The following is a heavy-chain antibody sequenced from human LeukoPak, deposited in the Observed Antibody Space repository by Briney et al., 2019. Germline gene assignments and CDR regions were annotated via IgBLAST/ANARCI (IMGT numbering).Heavy chain of an antibody. Sequence: ASVKVSCKASGYTFTSYDINWVRQATGQGLEWMGWMNPNSGNTGYAQKLQGRVTMTTDTSTSTAYMELRSLRSDDTAVYYCASPYYDSSGYYFDYWGQGTLVTVSS. D-gene: IGHD3-22*01. CDR3: ASPYYDSSGYYFDY. CDR2: MNPNSGNT. J-gene: IGHJ4*02. CDR1: GYTFTSYD. V-gene: IGHV1-8*01.